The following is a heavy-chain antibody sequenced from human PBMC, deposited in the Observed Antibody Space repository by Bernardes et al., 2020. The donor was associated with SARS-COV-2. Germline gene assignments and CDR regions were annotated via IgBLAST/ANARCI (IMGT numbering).Heavy chain of an antibody. V-gene: IGHV4-39*01. D-gene: IGHD2-21*02. CDR2: IDSSRSS. CDR1: GVSISSCNYY. CDR3: AGSSCGIYCYIGGLRSWDYGMDV. Sequence: SESLSLTCTVSGVSISSCNYYWVCLRPPPGQGLEWIVSIDSSRSSYSNPSLHSLVISSVDTSKNQISLMLSFVTAADTAVYYCAGSSCGIYCYIGGLRSWDYGMDVWGQGTTVTVSS. J-gene: IGHJ6*02.